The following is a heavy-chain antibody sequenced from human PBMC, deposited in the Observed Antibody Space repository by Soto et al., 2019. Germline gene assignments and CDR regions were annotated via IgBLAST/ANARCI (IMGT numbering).Heavy chain of an antibody. CDR3: ARSTGLAADDY. D-gene: IGHD6-13*01. Sequence: QVQLQESGPGLVKPSQTLSLTCTVSGGSISSGDYYWSWILQPPGKGLEWIGYIDHRGGTSYNPSLKSRVTISVDTSKNHFSLKQRAVTAADTAVYYCARSTGLAADDYWGQGTLVTVSS. CDR1: GGSISSGDYY. CDR2: IDHRGGT. J-gene: IGHJ4*02. V-gene: IGHV4-30-4*01.